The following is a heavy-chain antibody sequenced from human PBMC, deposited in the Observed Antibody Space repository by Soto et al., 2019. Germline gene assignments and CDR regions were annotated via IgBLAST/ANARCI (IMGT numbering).Heavy chain of an antibody. CDR1: GGSISRYY. V-gene: IGHV4-59*01. CDR3: ARDNGYSYGYTLDH. Sequence: SETLSLTCTVSGGSISRYYWSWIRQPPGNGLDWIGYIYYSGSTNYNPSLKSRVTISVYTSKNQFSLKLSSVTAADTAVYYCARDNGYSYGYTLDHWGQGTLVTVS. D-gene: IGHD5-18*01. J-gene: IGHJ4*02. CDR2: IYYSGST.